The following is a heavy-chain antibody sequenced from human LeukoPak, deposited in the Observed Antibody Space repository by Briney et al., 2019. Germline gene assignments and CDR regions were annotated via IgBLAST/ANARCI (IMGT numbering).Heavy chain of an antibody. CDR2: ISSSSSYI. V-gene: IGHV3-21*01. J-gene: IGHJ4*02. CDR3: ARVKSSSVVY. D-gene: IGHD6-13*01. CDR1: GFTFSSYS. Sequence: GGSLRLSCAASGFTFSSYSMNWVRQAPGKGLEWVSSISSSSSYIYYADSVKGRFTIPRDNAKNSLYLQMNSLRAEDTAVCYCARVKSSSVVYWGQGTLVTVSS.